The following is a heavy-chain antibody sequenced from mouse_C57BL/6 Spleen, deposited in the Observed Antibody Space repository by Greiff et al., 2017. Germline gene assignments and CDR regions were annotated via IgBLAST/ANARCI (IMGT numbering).Heavy chain of an antibody. CDR3: ARDYYDRAMDY. J-gene: IGHJ4*01. CDR1: GYAFSSYW. CDR2: IYPGDGDT. Sequence: VQLLESGAELVKPGASVKLSCKASGYAFSSYWMNWVKQRPGKGLEWIGQIYPGDGDTNYNGKFKGKATLTADKSSSTAYMQLSSLTSEDSAVYFGARDYYDRAMDYWGQGTSVTVSS. D-gene: IGHD2-4*01. V-gene: IGHV1-80*01.